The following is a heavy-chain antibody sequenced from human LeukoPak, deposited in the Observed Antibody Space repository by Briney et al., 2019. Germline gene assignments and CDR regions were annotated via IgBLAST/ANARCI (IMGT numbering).Heavy chain of an antibody. CDR2: IYTSGST. CDR3: ARSVYGDYVQH. J-gene: IGHJ1*01. D-gene: IGHD5/OR15-5a*01. Sequence: PSETLSLTCTVSGGSISRSSYYWSWIRQPAGKGLEWIGRIYTSGSTNYNPSLKSRVTMSVDTSKNQFSLKLSSVTAADTAVYYCARSVYGDYVQHWGQGTLVTVSS. CDR1: GGSISRSSYY. V-gene: IGHV4-61*02.